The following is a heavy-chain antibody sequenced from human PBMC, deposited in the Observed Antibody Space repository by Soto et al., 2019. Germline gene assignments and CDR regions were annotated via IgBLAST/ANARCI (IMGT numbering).Heavy chain of an antibody. CDR3: TTDPAGTIFXVVPRRYNWFDP. Sequence: EVQLVESGGGLVKPGGSLRLSCAASGFTFSNAWMSWVRQAPGXGLEWXXRIKSKTDGGTTDYAAPVKGRFTISRDDSKNTLYLQMNSLKTEDTAVYYCTTDPAGTIFXVVPRRYNWFDPWGQGTLVTVSS. CDR1: GFTFSNAW. CDR2: IKSKTDGGTT. D-gene: IGHD3-3*01. V-gene: IGHV3-15*01. J-gene: IGHJ5*02.